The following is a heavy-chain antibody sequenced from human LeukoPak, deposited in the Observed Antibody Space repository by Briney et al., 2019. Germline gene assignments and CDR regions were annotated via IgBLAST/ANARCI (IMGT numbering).Heavy chain of an antibody. V-gene: IGHV1-2*02. Sequence: GASVKVSCKASGYTFTGYYMHWVRQAPGQGLEWMGWINPNSGGTNYAQKFQGRVTMTRDTSISTAYMELSMLRSDDTAVYYCARDGVGGSYLHFDYWGQGTLVTVSS. CDR3: ARDGVGGSYLHFDY. D-gene: IGHD1-26*01. CDR1: GYTFTGYY. J-gene: IGHJ4*02. CDR2: INPNSGGT.